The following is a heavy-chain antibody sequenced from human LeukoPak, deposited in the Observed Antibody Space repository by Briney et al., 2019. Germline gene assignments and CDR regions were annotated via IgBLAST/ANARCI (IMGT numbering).Heavy chain of an antibody. J-gene: IGHJ4*02. CDR2: INANSGTT. D-gene: IGHD6-6*01. CDR1: GFAFSFYA. V-gene: IGHV3-23*01. CDR3: ARGYSSSSGVDY. Sequence: GGSLRLSCAASGFAFSFYAMSWLRQPPGKGLEWVSTINANSGTTSYAASVRGRFTISRDNSKNTLYLQMNSLRAEDTAVYYCARGYSSSSGVDYWGQGTLVTVSS.